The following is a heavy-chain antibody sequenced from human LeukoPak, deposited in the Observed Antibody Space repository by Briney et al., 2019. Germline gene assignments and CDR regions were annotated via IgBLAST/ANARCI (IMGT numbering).Heavy chain of an antibody. Sequence: GGSLRLSCAASGFSVSGTYMTWLRQASGKGLEWVAVIYSGGGTYYADSVKGRFTISRHNSKSTVFLQMNSLKAEDTAVYYCARGPVAGVPAAGTRLYYFQYWGQGTLVTVYS. V-gene: IGHV3-53*04. J-gene: IGHJ4*02. D-gene: IGHD6-13*01. CDR2: IYSGGGT. CDR3: ARGPVAGVPAAGTRLYYFQY. CDR1: GFSVSGTY.